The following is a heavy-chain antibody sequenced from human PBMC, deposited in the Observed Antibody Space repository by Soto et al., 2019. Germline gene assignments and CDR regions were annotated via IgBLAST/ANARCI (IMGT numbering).Heavy chain of an antibody. CDR2: INPSGGST. CDR3: ARGTTTGRYYYYGRDV. V-gene: IGHV1-46*01. J-gene: IGHJ6*02. CDR1: GYTFTSYY. D-gene: IGHD3-9*01. Sequence: SVKVSCNASGYTFTSYYMHWVRQAPGQGLEWMGIINPSGGSTSYAQKFQGRVTMTRDASTSTVYMELSSLRSEDTAVYYCARGTTTGRYYYYGRDVWGQGTTVTV.